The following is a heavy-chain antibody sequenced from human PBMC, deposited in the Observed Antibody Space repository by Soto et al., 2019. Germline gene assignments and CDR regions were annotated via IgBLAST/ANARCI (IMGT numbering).Heavy chain of an antibody. CDR1: GGSISSGGYY. CDR3: AGIYSGSPGGTLRY. Sequence: QVQLQESGPGLVKPSQTLSLTCTVSGGSISSGGYYWSGIRQHPGKGLEWIGYIYYSGSTYYIPSLKSRVTISVDTSKNQFSLKLSSVTAADTAVYYCAGIYSGSPGGTLRYWGQGTLVTVSS. CDR2: IYYSGST. D-gene: IGHD1-26*01. J-gene: IGHJ4*02. V-gene: IGHV4-31*03.